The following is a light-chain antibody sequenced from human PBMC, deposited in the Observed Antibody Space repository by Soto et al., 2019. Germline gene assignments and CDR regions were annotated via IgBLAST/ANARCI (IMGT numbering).Light chain of an antibody. Sequence: EIVLTQSPATLSLSPGERATLSCRASQSVRSYLSWYQQKPGQAPRLLIFDVSKRAPGIPARFSGSGSGTDFTLTISSLEPEDFAVYYCQKRVNGPTFGGGTKVENK. V-gene: IGKV3-11*01. CDR2: DVS. CDR1: QSVRSY. J-gene: IGKJ4*01. CDR3: QKRVNGPT.